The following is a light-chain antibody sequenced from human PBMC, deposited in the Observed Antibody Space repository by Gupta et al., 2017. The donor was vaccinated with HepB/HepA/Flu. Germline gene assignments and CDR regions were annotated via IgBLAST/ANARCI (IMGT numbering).Light chain of an antibody. CDR2: GDS. Sequence: QSVLTQPPPVSGSAGQRVTSLCTGGSSNIGADYYVHCYQQLPGTAPKLLIYGDSNRPSGVPDRFSGSKSGTSASLAITGLQAEDEADYYCQSYDSSLSGSKVFGGGTKLTVL. CDR3: QSYDSSLSGSKV. J-gene: IGLJ2*01. V-gene: IGLV1-40*01. CDR1: SSNIGADYY.